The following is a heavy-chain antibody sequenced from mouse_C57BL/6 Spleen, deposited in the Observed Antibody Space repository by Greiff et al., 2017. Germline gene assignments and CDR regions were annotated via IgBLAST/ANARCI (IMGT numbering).Heavy chain of an antibody. CDR2: IRNKANGYTT. CDR3: ARAGRDDAMDY. CDR1: GFTFTDYY. J-gene: IGHJ4*01. Sequence: EVKLLESGGGLVQPGGSLSLSCAASGFTFTDYYMSWVRQPPGKALEWLGFIRNKANGYTTEYSASVKGRFTISRDNSQSILYLQMNALRAEDSATYYCARAGRDDAMDYWGQGTSVTVSS. D-gene: IGHD3-1*01. V-gene: IGHV7-3*01.